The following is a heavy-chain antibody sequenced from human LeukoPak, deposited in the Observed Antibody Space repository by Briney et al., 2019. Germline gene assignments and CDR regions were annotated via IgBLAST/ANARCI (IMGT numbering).Heavy chain of an antibody. Sequence: ASVKVSCKASGYTFTTYYMHWVRQAPGQGLEWMGIINPSGGSTTYAQNFQGRVTMTRDTSTSAVYMEVSSLRSDDTAVYYCARDYGDSDFDYWGQGTLVTVSS. V-gene: IGHV1-46*01. J-gene: IGHJ4*02. CDR2: INPSGGST. CDR3: ARDYGDSDFDY. D-gene: IGHD4-17*01. CDR1: GYTFTTYY.